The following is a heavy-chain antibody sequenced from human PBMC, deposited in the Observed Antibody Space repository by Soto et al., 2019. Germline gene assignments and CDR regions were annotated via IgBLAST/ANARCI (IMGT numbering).Heavy chain of an antibody. V-gene: IGHV6-1*01. CDR1: GDSVSNNSAS. CDR3: AKGGRGELVFRFEF. J-gene: IGHJ5*01. Sequence: SQTLSLTCAISGDSVSNNSASWNWIRQSPSRGLEWLGRTFYRTQWYRDYAPSLRGRIAINADTSKDHFSLQLNSVTPEDTAVYYCAKGGRGELVFRFEFWGQGTLVTVSS. CDR2: TFYRTQWYR. D-gene: IGHD6-6*01.